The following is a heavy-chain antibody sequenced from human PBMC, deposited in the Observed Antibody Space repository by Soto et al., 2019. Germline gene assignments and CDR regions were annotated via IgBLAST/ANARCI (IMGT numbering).Heavy chain of an antibody. CDR2: INPSGGST. V-gene: IGHV1-46*01. J-gene: IGHJ5*02. CDR3: AREKNIVVVVAATLLSPVNWFDP. D-gene: IGHD2-15*01. Sequence: ASVKVSCKASGYTFTSYYMHWVRQAPGQGLEWMGIINPSGGSTSYAQKFQGRVTMTRDTSTSTVYMELSSLRSEDTAVYYCAREKNIVVVVAATLLSPVNWFDPWGQGTLVTVSS. CDR1: GYTFTSYY.